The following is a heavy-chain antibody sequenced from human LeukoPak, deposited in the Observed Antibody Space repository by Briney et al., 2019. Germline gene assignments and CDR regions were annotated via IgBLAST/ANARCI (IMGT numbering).Heavy chain of an antibody. Sequence: GGSLRLSCAASGFTFSSYSMNWVRQAPGKGLEWVSYISSSSSIIYYADSVKGRFTISRDNAKNLLYLQMNSLRVEDTAVYYCAREGVEIAAAGHYYYYYYGMDVWGKGTTVTVSS. J-gene: IGHJ6*04. CDR1: GFTFSSYS. CDR3: AREGVEIAAAGHYYYYYYGMDV. D-gene: IGHD6-13*01. V-gene: IGHV3-48*04. CDR2: ISSSSSII.